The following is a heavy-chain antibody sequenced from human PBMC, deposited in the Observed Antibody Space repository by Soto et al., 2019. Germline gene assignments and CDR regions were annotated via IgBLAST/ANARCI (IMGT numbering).Heavy chain of an antibody. CDR2: ISSSSSTI. Sequence: GGSLRLSCAASGFTFSSYSMNWVRQAPGKGLEWVSYISSSSSTIYYADSVKGRFTISRDNAKNSLYLQMNSLRDEDTAVYYCARDNPDILTWANYFDYWGQETLVTVSS. V-gene: IGHV3-48*02. D-gene: IGHD3-9*01. J-gene: IGHJ4*02. CDR1: GFTFSSYS. CDR3: ARDNPDILTWANYFDY.